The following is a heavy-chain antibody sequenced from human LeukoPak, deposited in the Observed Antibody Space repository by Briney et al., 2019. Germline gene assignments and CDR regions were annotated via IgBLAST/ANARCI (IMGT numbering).Heavy chain of an antibody. D-gene: IGHD3-3*01. J-gene: IGHJ6*02. CDR1: GFTFSSYG. Sequence: GGSLRLSCAASGFTFSSYGMHWVRQAPGKGLEWVAVISYDGSNKYYADSVKGRFTISRDNSKNTLYLQMNSLRAEDTAVYYCAKASNYDFWSGYFHYYYYGMDVWGQGTMVTVSS. V-gene: IGHV3-30*18. CDR2: ISYDGSNK. CDR3: AKASNYDFWSGYFHYYYYGMDV.